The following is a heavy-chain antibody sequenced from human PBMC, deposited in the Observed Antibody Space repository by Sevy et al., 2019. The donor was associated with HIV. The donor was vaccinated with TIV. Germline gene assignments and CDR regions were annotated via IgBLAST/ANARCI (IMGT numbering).Heavy chain of an antibody. J-gene: IGHJ5*02. CDR3: TTKGRDCTGIGCQVS. CDR2: IKSNIDGAAI. CDR1: EFIFNDAW. Sequence: GGSLRLSCVASEFIFNDAWMHWVRQAPGKGLEWVGRIKSNIDGAAIEYAEPVKGRFTIARDDSNNTVLLQMNSLKRDDTAVYCGTTKGRDCTGIGCQVSWGQGTQVTVSS. D-gene: IGHD2-8*01. V-gene: IGHV3-15*01.